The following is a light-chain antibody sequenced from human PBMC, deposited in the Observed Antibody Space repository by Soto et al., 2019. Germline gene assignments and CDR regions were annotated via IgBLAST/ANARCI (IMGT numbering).Light chain of an antibody. CDR2: DAS. V-gene: IGKV3-11*01. CDR1: QSVSIN. J-gene: IGKJ5*01. Sequence: EIMMTQSPAILSVSRGERATLSCRASQSVSINLAWYQQKTGQAPRLLIYDASNRATGIPARFSGSGSDTDFTLTISGLEPEDFAVYYCQVRSNWPPSITFGQGTRLEIK. CDR3: QVRSNWPPSIT.